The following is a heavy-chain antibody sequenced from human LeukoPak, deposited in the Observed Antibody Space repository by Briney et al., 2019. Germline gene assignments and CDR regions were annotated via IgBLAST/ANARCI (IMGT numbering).Heavy chain of an antibody. Sequence: SETLSLTCAVYGGSFSGYYWSWIRQPPGKGLEWIGEINHSGTTNYNPSLKSRITISVDTSKNQFSLKLSSVTAADTAVYYCARVREAEYYDITSRDYWGQGTLVTVSS. CDR1: GGSFSGYY. J-gene: IGHJ4*02. CDR3: ARVREAEYYDITSRDY. D-gene: IGHD3-22*01. V-gene: IGHV4-34*01. CDR2: INHSGTT.